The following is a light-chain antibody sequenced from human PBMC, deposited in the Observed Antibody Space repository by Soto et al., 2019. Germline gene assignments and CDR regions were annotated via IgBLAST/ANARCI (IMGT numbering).Light chain of an antibody. Sequence: DIQMTQSPSSLSASVGDRVTITCRASQSLSTYLNWYQQKPGKAPKLLIYAASSLQSGVPSRFSGSGSGTDLTLTISSLQPEDFATYYCQQSYSTLTFGPGTKVDIK. J-gene: IGKJ3*01. V-gene: IGKV1-39*01. CDR2: AAS. CDR1: QSLSTY. CDR3: QQSYSTLT.